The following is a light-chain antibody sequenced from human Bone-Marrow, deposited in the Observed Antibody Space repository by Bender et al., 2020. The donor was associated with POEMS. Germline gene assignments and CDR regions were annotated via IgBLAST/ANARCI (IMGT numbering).Light chain of an antibody. CDR1: SSDVGGYTY. Sequence: QSALTQPASVSGSPGQSVTISCTGTSSDVGGYTYVSWYQQHPGKAPKLMISDVSKRPSGVPDRFSGSKSGNTASLTISGLQAEDEADYYCCSYAGSYTWVFGGGTKLTVL. CDR3: CSYAGSYTWV. J-gene: IGLJ3*02. CDR2: DVS. V-gene: IGLV2-11*01.